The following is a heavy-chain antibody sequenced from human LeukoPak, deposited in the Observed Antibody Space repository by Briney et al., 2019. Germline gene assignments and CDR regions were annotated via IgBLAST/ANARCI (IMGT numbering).Heavy chain of an antibody. D-gene: IGHD4/OR15-4a*01. CDR1: GVTFGDYP. V-gene: IGHV3-49*03. CDR3: TSGRHDFPNYYNWFDP. Sequence: GGSLRLSCTTSGVTFGDYPMSWFRQAPGKGLEWVGFIKGKAYGGTTNYAASVKGRFTISRDDSKSIAYLQMTRLTPEDTAVYYCTSGRHDFPNYYNWFDPWGQGSLDTASS. J-gene: IGHJ5*02. CDR2: IKGKAYGGTT.